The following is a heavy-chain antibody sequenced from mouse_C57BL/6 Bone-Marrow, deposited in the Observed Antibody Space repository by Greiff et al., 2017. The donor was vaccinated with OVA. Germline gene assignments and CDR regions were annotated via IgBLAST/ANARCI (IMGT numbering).Heavy chain of an antibody. CDR2: IDPANGDT. CDR1: GFNIKDDY. CDR3: TSDGNWDD. J-gene: IGHJ2*01. D-gene: IGHD2-1*01. V-gene: IGHV14-4*01. Sequence: VQLQQSGAELVRPGASVKLSCTASGFNIKDDYMPWVKQRPEQGLEWIGWIDPANGDTDSASKFQGKATITADTSSNTAYLQLSSRTSEDTAVYYCTSDGNWDDWGQGTTRTVTS.